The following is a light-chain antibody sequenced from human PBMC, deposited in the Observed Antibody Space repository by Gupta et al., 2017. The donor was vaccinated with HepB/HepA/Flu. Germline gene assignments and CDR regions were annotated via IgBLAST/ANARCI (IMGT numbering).Light chain of an antibody. CDR1: SSDV. CDR2: AVS. CDR3: SSFTSTSSLGV. J-gene: IGLJ3*02. Sequence: QSALTQPASVSGSPGQSITISCTGTSSDVSWYQQHPGKAPKLMIYAVSNRPARVSYRFSGSKSGDTASLTISGLQAEDEADYYCSSFTSTSSLGVFGGGTKLTVL. V-gene: IGLV2-14*01.